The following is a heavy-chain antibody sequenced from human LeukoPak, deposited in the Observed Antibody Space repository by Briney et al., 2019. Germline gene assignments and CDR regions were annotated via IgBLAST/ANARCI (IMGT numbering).Heavy chain of an antibody. J-gene: IGHJ4*02. CDR3: ARDRFDFWSGPDY. CDR1: GFTFSSYA. D-gene: IGHD3-3*01. Sequence: GGSLRLSCAASGFTFSSYATHWVRQAPGKGLEYVSAISSNGGSTYYANSVKGRFTISRDNSKNTLYLQMGSLRAEDMAVYYCARDRFDFWSGPDYWGQGTLVTVSS. CDR2: ISSNGGST. V-gene: IGHV3-64*01.